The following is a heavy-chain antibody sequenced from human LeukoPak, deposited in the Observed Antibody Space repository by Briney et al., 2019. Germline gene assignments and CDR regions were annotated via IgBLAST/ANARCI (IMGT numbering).Heavy chain of an antibody. D-gene: IGHD6-13*01. J-gene: IGHJ6*02. CDR3: ARGPSIAAAYTYYYYGMDV. CDR1: GDSASSNSAA. Sequence: SQTLSLTCAISGDSASSNSAAWNWIRQSPSRGLEWLGRTYYRSKWYNDYAVSVKSRITINPDTSKNQFSLQLNSVTPEDTAVYYCARGPSIAAAYTYYYYGMDVWGQGTTVTVSS. V-gene: IGHV6-1*01. CDR2: TYYRSKWYN.